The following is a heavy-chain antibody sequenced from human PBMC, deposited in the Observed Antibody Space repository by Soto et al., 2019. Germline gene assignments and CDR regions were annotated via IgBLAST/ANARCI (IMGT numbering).Heavy chain of an antibody. J-gene: IGHJ5*02. CDR1: GGTFSSYA. D-gene: IGHD2-15*01. CDR2: IIPIFGTA. V-gene: IGHV1-69*01. Sequence: QVQLVQSGAEVKKPGSSVKVSCKASGGTFSSYAISWVRQAPGQGLEWMGGIIPIFGTANYAQKFQGRVTITADESTSTAYMELSSLRSEDTAVYYCAGIAGQVVVAATNWFDPWGQGTLVTVSS. CDR3: AGIAGQVVVAATNWFDP.